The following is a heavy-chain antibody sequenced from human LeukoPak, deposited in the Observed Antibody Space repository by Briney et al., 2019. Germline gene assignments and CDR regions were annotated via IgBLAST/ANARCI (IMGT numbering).Heavy chain of an antibody. CDR1: GGSISSGSYY. CDR3: ARERGDGYNWGPFDY. CDR2: IYYSGST. J-gene: IGHJ4*02. Sequence: PSETLSLTCTVSGGSISSGSYYWSWIRQPPGKGLEWIGYIYYSGSTNYNPSLKSRVTISVDTSKNQFSLKLSSVTAADTAVYYCARERGDGYNWGPFDYWGQGTLVTVSS. D-gene: IGHD5-24*01. V-gene: IGHV4-61*01.